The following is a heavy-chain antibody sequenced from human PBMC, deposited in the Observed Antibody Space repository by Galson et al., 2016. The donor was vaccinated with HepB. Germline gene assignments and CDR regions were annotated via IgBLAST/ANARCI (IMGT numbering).Heavy chain of an antibody. CDR2: INPNGGDT. V-gene: IGHV3-7*03. CDR1: GLDFGHYW. D-gene: IGHD3-16*01. CDR3: ARWGVTAGLDN. J-gene: IGHJ4*02. Sequence: SLRLSCAASGLDFGHYWMSWARQAPGEGLEWVANINPNGGDTYYVASVRGRFVISRDNAKNVLVLQMTTLRGEDTALYYCARWGVTAGLDNWGQGTLVTVSS.